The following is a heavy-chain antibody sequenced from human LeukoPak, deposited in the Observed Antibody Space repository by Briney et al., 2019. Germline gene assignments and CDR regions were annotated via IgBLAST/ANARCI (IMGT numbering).Heavy chain of an antibody. CDR1: GGTFSSYA. J-gene: IGHJ4*02. Sequence: SVKVSCKASGGTFSSYAISWVRQAPGQGLEWMGGIIPIFGTANYAQKFQGRVTITADESTSTAYMELSSLRSEDTAVYYCARANSSSWYDPSKILDYWGQGTLVTVSS. CDR2: IIPIFGTA. CDR3: ARANSSSWYDPSKILDY. V-gene: IGHV1-69*13. D-gene: IGHD6-13*01.